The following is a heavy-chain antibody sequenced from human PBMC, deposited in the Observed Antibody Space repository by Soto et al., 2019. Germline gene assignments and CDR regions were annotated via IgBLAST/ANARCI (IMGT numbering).Heavy chain of an antibody. J-gene: IGHJ4*02. D-gene: IGHD6-13*01. CDR3: ARADSSSWSYFDY. V-gene: IGHV5-10-1*01. Sequence: GEPLKISCKGSGYSFTSYWISWVRPMPGQGLEWMGRIDPSDSYTNYSPSFQGHVTISADKSISTAYLQWSSLKASDTAMYYCARADSSSWSYFDYWGQGTLVTVSS. CDR1: GYSFTSYW. CDR2: IDPSDSYT.